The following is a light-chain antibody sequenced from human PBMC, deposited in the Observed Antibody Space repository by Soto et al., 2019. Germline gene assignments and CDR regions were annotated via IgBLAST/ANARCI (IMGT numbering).Light chain of an antibody. CDR1: QSIGRG. V-gene: IGKV1-5*03. J-gene: IGKJ2*01. CDR2: QAS. Sequence: DVQMTQSPSTLSASVGDRVTITCRASQSIGRGLAWYQQKPGNAPNLLIYQASTLDSGVPSRFSGSGSGTEFTLTISSLQPDDSATYYCQQSHSFSSAFGQGTKVEIK. CDR3: QQSHSFSSA.